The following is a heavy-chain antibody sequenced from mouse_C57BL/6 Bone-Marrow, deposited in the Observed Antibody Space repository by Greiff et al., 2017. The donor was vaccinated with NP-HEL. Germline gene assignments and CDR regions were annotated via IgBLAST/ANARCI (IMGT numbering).Heavy chain of an antibody. CDR1: GYAFTNYL. CDR2: INPGSGGT. CDR3: ARGFRDYGSSPFAD. D-gene: IGHD1-1*01. V-gene: IGHV1-54*01. Sequence: QVQLQQSGAELVRPGTSVKVSCKASGYAFTNYLIEWVKQRPGQGLEWIGVINPGSGGTNYNEKFKGKATLTADKSSSTAYMQLSSLTSEDSAVYFCARGFRDYGSSPFADWGQGTLVTVSA. J-gene: IGHJ3*01.